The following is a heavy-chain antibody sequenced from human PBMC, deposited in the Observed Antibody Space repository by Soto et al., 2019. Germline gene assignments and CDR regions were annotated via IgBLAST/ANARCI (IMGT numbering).Heavy chain of an antibody. J-gene: IGHJ4*02. Sequence: ASVKVSCKASGYTFTSYAMHWVRQAPGQRLEWMGWINAGNGNTKYSQKFQGRVTITRDTSASTAYMELSSLRSEDTAVYYCARDLITIFGVAPDYWGQGTLVTVSS. CDR1: GYTFTSYA. CDR2: INAGNGNT. D-gene: IGHD3-3*01. CDR3: ARDLITIFGVAPDY. V-gene: IGHV1-3*01.